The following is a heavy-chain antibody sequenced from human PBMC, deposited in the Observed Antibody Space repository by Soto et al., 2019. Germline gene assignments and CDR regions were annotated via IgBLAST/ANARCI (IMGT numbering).Heavy chain of an antibody. CDR1: GFTFSSYG. J-gene: IGHJ4*02. Sequence: QVQLVESGGGVVQPGRSLRLSCAASGFTFSSYGMHWVRQAPGKGLEWVAVISYDGSNKYYADSVKGRFTISRDNSKNTLNLQMNSLRAEDTAVYYCAKRGGGYWGQGTLVTVSS. V-gene: IGHV3-30*18. CDR3: AKRGGGY. CDR2: ISYDGSNK. D-gene: IGHD3-16*01.